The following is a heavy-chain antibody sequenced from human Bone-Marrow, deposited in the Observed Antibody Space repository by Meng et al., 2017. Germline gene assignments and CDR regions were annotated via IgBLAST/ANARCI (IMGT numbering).Heavy chain of an antibody. CDR2: INPNSGGT. Sequence: ASVKVSCKASGYTFTGYYMHWVRQAPGQGLEWMGRINPNSGGTNYAQKFQGRFTISRDDSKNTAYLQMNSLKTENTAVYYCTRQSPDYGDSLFDYWGLGTLVTVSS. D-gene: IGHD4-17*01. J-gene: IGHJ4*02. CDR1: GYTFTGYY. CDR3: TRQSPDYGDSLFDY. V-gene: IGHV1-2*06.